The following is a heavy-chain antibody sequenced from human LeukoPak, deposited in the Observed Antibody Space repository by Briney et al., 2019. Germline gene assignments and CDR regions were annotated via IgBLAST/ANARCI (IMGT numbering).Heavy chain of an antibody. CDR3: ARLITGTTTAFDI. Sequence: PSETLSLTCSVSGGSISGYYWTWIRQPAGKGLEWIGRVYTSGSTHYNPSLKTRLTMSVDTSKNQLSLKLSSVTAADTAVYYCARLITGTTTAFDIWGQGTMVTVSS. V-gene: IGHV4-4*07. D-gene: IGHD1-7*01. CDR1: GGSISGYY. J-gene: IGHJ3*02. CDR2: VYTSGST.